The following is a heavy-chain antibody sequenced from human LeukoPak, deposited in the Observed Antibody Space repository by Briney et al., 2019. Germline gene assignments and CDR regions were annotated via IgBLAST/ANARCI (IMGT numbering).Heavy chain of an antibody. J-gene: IGHJ4*02. D-gene: IGHD3-16*01. CDR2: INQIGNT. V-gene: IGHV4-30-2*06. CDR3: ARIRRPLRGYFDH. Sequence: SQTLSLTCAVSGGSISSGGYYWSWIRQSPGKGLEWIGEINQIGNTNYIPSLKSRLTISIDTSNNQFSLNLTSVTAADTGVYYCARIRRPLRGYFDHWGQGTLVT. CDR1: GGSISSGGYY.